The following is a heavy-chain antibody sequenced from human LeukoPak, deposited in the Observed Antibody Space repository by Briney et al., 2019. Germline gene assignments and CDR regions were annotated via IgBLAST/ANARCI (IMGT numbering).Heavy chain of an antibody. CDR2: INPNSGGT. D-gene: IGHD4-17*01. J-gene: IGHJ5*01. V-gene: IGHV1-2*02. CDR3: ATDDYGDYWFDF. CDR1: GYTFTSYD. Sequence: ASVKVSCKASGYTFTSYDINWVRQAPGQGLESMGWINPNSGGTNYAQKFQGRVTMTRDTSISTAYMELSRLRSDDTAVYYCATDDYGDYWFDFWGQGTLVTVSS.